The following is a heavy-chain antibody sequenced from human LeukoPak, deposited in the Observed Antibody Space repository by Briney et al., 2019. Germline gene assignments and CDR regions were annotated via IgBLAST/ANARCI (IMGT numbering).Heavy chain of an antibody. V-gene: IGHV1-3*01. Sequence: GASVKVSCKASGYTFTSYAMHWVRQAPGQRLEWMGWINAGNGNTKYSQKFQGRVTITRDTSASTAYMELRSLRSDDTAVYYCARVEGDVADYFDYWGQGTLVTVSS. CDR2: INAGNGNT. CDR1: GYTFTSYA. D-gene: IGHD2-21*02. J-gene: IGHJ4*02. CDR3: ARVEGDVADYFDY.